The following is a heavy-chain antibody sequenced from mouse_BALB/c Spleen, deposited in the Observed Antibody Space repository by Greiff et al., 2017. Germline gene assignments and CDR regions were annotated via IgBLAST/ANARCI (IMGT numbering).Heavy chain of an antibody. D-gene: IGHD2-1*01. CDR2: ISSGSSTI. CDR3: EREDGNHFDY. J-gene: IGHJ2*01. V-gene: IGHV5-17*02. Sequence: EVQLVESGGGLVQPGGSRKLSCAASGFTFSSFGMHWVRQAPEKGLEWVAYISSGSSTIYYADTVKGRFTISRDNPKNTLFLQMTSLRSEDTAMYYCEREDGNHFDYWGQGTTVTVSS. CDR1: GFTFSSFG.